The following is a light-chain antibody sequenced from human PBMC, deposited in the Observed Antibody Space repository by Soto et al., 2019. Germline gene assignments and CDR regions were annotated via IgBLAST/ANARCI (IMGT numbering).Light chain of an antibody. J-gene: IGKJ1*01. CDR2: GAS. V-gene: IGKV3-20*01. Sequence: EIVLTQSPGTLSLSPGERAILSCRASQSVSSNYLAWYRQRPGQAPSLLIYGASSRATGIPDRFSGSGSGTDFTLTISRLEPEDFAVYYCQQYGSSPRTFGQGTTGDIK. CDR1: QSVSSNY. CDR3: QQYGSSPRT.